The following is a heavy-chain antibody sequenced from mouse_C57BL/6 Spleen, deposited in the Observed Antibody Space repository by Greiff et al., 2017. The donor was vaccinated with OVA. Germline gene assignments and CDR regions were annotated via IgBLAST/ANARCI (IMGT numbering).Heavy chain of an antibody. D-gene: IGHD2-5*01. J-gene: IGHJ2*01. CDR1: GYTFTSYW. Sequence: QVHVKQPGAELVKPGASVKMSCKASGYTFTSYWITWVKQRPGQGLEWIGDIYPGSGSTNYNEKFKSKATLTVDKSSSTAYMQLSSLTSEDSAVYYCARAYYSNDYWGQGTTLTVSS. CDR3: ARAYYSNDY. V-gene: IGHV1-55*01. CDR2: IYPGSGST.